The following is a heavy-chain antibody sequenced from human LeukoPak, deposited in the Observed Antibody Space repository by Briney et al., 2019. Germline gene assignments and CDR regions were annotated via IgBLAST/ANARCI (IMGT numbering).Heavy chain of an antibody. CDR2: ISYDGSNK. CDR1: GFTFSSYA. J-gene: IGHJ4*02. CDR3: ARDSSHSSSWMNHFDY. V-gene: IGHV3-30*04. D-gene: IGHD6-13*01. Sequence: GRSLRLSCAASGFTFSSYAMHWVRQAPGKGLEWVAVISYDGSNKYYADSVKGRFTISRDNSKNTLYLQMNSLRAEDTAVYYCARDSSHSSSWMNHFDYWGQGTLVTVSS.